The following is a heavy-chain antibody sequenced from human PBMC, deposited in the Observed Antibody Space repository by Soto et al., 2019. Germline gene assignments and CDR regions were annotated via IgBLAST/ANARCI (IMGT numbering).Heavy chain of an antibody. V-gene: IGHV3-23*01. CDR2: IRGSGRST. CDR1: GFTFSNYA. D-gene: IGHD2-15*01. CDR3: ARDGGNICSGGSCYFQAPDY. Sequence: EVQLLESGGGSVQPGGSLRLSCSASGFTFSNYAMSWVRQAPGKGLEWVASIRGSGRSTNYADSVKGRFTISRDNSKNTLAVQMSSLRAEDTAVYYCARDGGNICSGGSCYFQAPDYWGQGNLVTVSP. J-gene: IGHJ4*02.